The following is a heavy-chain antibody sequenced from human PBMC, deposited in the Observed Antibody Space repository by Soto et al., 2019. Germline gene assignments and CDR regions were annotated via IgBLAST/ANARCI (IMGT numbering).Heavy chain of an antibody. CDR3: ARLEVLDGTDY. Sequence: SQTLSLTCTVSGGCISSSSYYWGWIRQPPGKGLEWIGSIYYSGSTYYNPSLKSRVTISVDTSKNQFSLKMRSVTAADTAVYYCARLEVLDGTDYWGQGTLVTGSS. CDR1: GGCISSSSYY. J-gene: IGHJ4*02. V-gene: IGHV4-39*01. D-gene: IGHD2-8*01. CDR2: IYYSGST.